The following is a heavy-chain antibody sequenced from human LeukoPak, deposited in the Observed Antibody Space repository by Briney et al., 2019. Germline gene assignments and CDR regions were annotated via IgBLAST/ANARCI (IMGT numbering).Heavy chain of an antibody. CDR2: INPSGGST. CDR1: GYTFTRYY. V-gene: IGHV1-46*01. D-gene: IGHD5-12*01. CDR3: ARDGAYSGYEFDY. Sequence: RGASVKVSCKASGYTFTRYYMHWVRQAPGQGLEWMGLINPSGGSTTYAQQFHGRVTMTRDTSTSTVYMELSSLRSEDTAVYHCARDGAYSGYEFDYWGQGTLVTVSS. J-gene: IGHJ4*02.